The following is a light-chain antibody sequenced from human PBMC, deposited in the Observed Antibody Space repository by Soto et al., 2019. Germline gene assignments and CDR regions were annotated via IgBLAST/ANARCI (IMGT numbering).Light chain of an antibody. V-gene: IGLV2-14*01. J-gene: IGLJ1*01. CDR1: SSDVGAYNY. CDR2: DVS. CDR3: SSYTSSSTYV. Sequence: QSALTQPASVSGSPGESITISCTGTSSDVGAYNYVSWYQQDPGKAPKLMIYDVSSRPSGVSNRFSGSKSGHTASLTISGLQAEDEADYYCSSYTSSSTYVFGTGTKVTV.